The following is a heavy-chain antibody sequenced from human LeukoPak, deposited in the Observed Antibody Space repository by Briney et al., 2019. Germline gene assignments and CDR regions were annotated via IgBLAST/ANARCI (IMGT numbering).Heavy chain of an antibody. V-gene: IGHV3-9*01. Sequence: PGRSLRLSCAASGFTFDDYAMHWVRQAPGKGLEWVSSICWNSDNIGYADSVKGRFTISRDNAKNSLYLQMNSLRPEDTALYYCAKDPGGYQLDPWGQGTLVTVSS. J-gene: IGHJ5*02. CDR1: GFTFDDYA. CDR2: ICWNSDNI. CDR3: AKDPGGYQLDP. D-gene: IGHD1-26*01.